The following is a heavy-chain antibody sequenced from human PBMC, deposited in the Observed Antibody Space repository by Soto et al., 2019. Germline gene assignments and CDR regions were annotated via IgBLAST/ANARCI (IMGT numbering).Heavy chain of an antibody. V-gene: IGHV1-18*01. CDR1: GYTFTIYG. CDR3: ARDRTIFGVAPDY. J-gene: IGHJ4*02. D-gene: IGHD3-3*01. CDR2: ISAYNGNT. Sequence: GGSVKVSCKASGYTFTIYGISGVGQSPGQGLEWMGCISAYNGNTNYAQKLQGRVTMTTDTSTSTAYMELRSLRSDDTAVYYCARDRTIFGVAPDYWGQGTLVTVSS.